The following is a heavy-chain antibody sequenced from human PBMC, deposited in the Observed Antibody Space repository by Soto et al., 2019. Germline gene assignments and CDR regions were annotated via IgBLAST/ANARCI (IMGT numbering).Heavy chain of an antibody. CDR2: VNPILSMS. CDR3: ATSYGSGYRAFDY. CDR1: GDTFSFYT. V-gene: IGHV1-69*02. D-gene: IGHD3-10*01. Sequence: QVQLVQSGAELKKPGSSVKVSCKASGDTFSFYTIYWVRQAPGLGLEWMGRVNPILSMSNYAQKFQGRVTMTADKSTSTAYMELRSLRSEDTAFYYCATSYGSGYRAFDYWGQGALVTVSS. J-gene: IGHJ4*02.